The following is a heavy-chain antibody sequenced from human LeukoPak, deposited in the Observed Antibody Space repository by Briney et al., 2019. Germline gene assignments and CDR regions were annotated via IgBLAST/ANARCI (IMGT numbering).Heavy chain of an antibody. D-gene: IGHD4-23*01. J-gene: IGHJ4*02. CDR3: ARSIYGGNPPFDY. Sequence: PGGSLTLSCAASGFTFSSYWMSWVRQAPGKGLEWVANIKQDGSEKYYVDSVKGRFTISRDNAKNSLYLQMNSLRAEDTAVYYCARSIYGGNPPFDYWGQGTLVTVSS. V-gene: IGHV3-7*01. CDR1: GFTFSSYW. CDR2: IKQDGSEK.